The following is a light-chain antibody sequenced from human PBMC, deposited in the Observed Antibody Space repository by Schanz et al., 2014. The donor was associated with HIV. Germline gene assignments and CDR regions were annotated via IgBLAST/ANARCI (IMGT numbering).Light chain of an antibody. CDR2: GAS. J-gene: IGKJ1*01. V-gene: IGKV3-20*01. CDR3: QQYDTWPRT. Sequence: EIVLTQSPVILSLSPGERATLSCRASESVSSSLLAWYQQTPGQAPRLLIYGASSRATGIPDRFSGSGSGTDFTLTISRLEPEDFAVYYCQQYDTWPRTFGHGTKVDIK. CDR1: ESVSSSL.